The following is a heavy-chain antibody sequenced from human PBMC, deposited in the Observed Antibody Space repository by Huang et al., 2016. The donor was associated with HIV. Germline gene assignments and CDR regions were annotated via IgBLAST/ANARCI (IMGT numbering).Heavy chain of an antibody. V-gene: IGHV3-73*01. CDR2: IRSKANSYAT. CDR1: GLTFSGSA. Sequence: GLTFSGSAMHWVRQGSWKGLEWVGRIRSKANSYATAYAAAVKGRFTISRDDSKNTAYLQMNSLKTEDTAVYYCWISVVTASGYWGQGTLVTVSS. D-gene: IGHD2-21*02. J-gene: IGHJ4*02. CDR3: WISVVTASGY.